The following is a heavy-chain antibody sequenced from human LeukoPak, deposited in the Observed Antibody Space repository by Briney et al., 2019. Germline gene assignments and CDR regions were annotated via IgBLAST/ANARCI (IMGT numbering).Heavy chain of an antibody. CDR2: ISHDAYNK. Sequence: PGGSLRLSCAASGYNFKNYGIHWVRQPPSKGLEWVAVISHDAYNKHYADSVKGRFTISRDNSDTVYLQMISLRPEDTAMYYCVKSSGYSTYDHGDYWGQGTLVTVSS. J-gene: IGHJ4*02. CDR1: GYNFKNYG. V-gene: IGHV3-30*18. CDR3: VKSSGYSTYDHGDY. D-gene: IGHD5-18*01.